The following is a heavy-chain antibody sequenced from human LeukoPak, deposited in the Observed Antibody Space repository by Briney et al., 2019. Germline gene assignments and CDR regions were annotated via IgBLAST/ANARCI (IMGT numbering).Heavy chain of an antibody. Sequence: PGGSLRLSCAASGFTFSSYGMHWVRQAPGKGLEWVAVISYDGSNKYYAESVKGRFTISRDNSKNTLYLQMNSVRAEDTAVYYCAKDQPGRGLDYLDYWGQGTLVTVSS. CDR2: ISYDGSNK. V-gene: IGHV3-30*18. J-gene: IGHJ4*02. D-gene: IGHD1-26*01. CDR3: AKDQPGRGLDYLDY. CDR1: GFTFSSYG.